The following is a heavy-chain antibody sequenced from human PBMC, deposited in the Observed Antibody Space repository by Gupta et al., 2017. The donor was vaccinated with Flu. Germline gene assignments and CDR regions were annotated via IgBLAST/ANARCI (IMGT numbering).Heavy chain of an antibody. Sequence: FSNAWMSWVRQAPGKGLEWVGRIKSKTDGGTTDDAAPVKGRFTISRDDSKNTLYLQMNRLKTEDTAVYYCTTVMESYYFDYWGQGTLVTVSS. CDR3: TTVMESYYFDY. J-gene: IGHJ4*02. CDR2: IKSKTDGGTT. V-gene: IGHV3-15*01. D-gene: IGHD2-8*01. CDR1: FSNAW.